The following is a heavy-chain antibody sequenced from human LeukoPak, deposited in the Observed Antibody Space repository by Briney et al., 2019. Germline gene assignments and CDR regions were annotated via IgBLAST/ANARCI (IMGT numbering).Heavy chain of an antibody. CDR2: IYYSGST. Sequence: SQTLSLTCTVSGGSISSGDYYWSWIRQPPGKGLEWIGYIYYSGSTYYNPSLKSRVTISVDTSKNQFSLKLSSVTAADTAVYYCAREITTVTTDLFDYWGQGTLVTVYS. J-gene: IGHJ4*02. CDR3: AREITTVTTDLFDY. CDR1: GGSISSGDYY. D-gene: IGHD4-17*01. V-gene: IGHV4-30-4*01.